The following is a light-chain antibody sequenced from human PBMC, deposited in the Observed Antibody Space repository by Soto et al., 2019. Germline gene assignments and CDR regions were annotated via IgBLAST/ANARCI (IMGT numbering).Light chain of an antibody. CDR2: AAT. V-gene: IGKV1-39*01. J-gene: IGKJ1*01. CDR3: QQGYTTPGT. Sequence: DIQMTQSPSSLSASVGDRVTITCQASQYISNYLNWYQQKPGKAPKVLIYAATNLESGVPSRFSGSGSGTEFTLTISSLQPEDFATYYCQQGYTTPGTFGQGTKVDI. CDR1: QYISNY.